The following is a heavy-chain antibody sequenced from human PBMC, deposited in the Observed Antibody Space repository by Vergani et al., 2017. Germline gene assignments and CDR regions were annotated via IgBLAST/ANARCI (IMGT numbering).Heavy chain of an antibody. J-gene: IGHJ3*02. D-gene: IGHD1-26*01. Sequence: QVQLVQSGAEVKKPGASVKVSCKASGYTFTGYYMHWVRQAPGQGLEWMGWINPNSGGTNYAQKVQGRVNMTRDTSISTAYMELSRLRSDDTAVYYCARDLSSWEDAFDIWGQGTMVTVSS. CDR2: INPNSGGT. CDR1: GYTFTGYY. CDR3: ARDLSSWEDAFDI. V-gene: IGHV1-2*02.